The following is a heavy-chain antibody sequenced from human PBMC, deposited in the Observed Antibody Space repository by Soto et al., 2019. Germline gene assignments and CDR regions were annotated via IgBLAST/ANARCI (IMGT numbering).Heavy chain of an antibody. D-gene: IGHD6-13*01. CDR1: GFTFSSYA. CDR3: ERAAAALLGMDV. J-gene: IGHJ6*02. V-gene: IGHV3-30-3*01. CDR2: ISYDGSNK. Sequence: QVQLVESGGGVVQPGRSLRLSCAASGFTFSSYAMHWVRQAPGKGLGWVAVISYDGSNKYYADSVKGRFTISRDNCKNTRYLQMNSRRAEDTAVYYCERAAAALLGMDVWGQGTTVTVSS.